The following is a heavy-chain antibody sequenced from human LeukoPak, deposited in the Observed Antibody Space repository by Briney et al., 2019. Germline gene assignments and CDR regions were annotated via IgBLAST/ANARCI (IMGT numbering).Heavy chain of an antibody. J-gene: IGHJ4*02. V-gene: IGHV3-30-3*01. CDR2: ISYDGSNK. Sequence: SLRLSCAASGFTFSSYAMPGVREAPGKGRGWGAVISYDGSNKYYADSVKGRFTIARDNSKNTLYLQMNSVRAEDTGVYYCARDEGDSSSTRFDYWGQGTLVTVSS. CDR1: GFTFSSYA. D-gene: IGHD3-22*01. CDR3: ARDEGDSSSTRFDY.